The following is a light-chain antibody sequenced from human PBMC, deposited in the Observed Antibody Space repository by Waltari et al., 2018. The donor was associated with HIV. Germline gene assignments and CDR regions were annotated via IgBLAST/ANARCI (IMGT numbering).Light chain of an antibody. J-gene: IGLJ2*01. CDR2: RNK. V-gene: IGLV1-47*01. CDR1: SSNIGANY. Sequence: QSVLTQAPSASAPPRHRLPITCSGRSSNIGANYVSWYQQLPTPAPKPLIYRNKRRPSGVPDRFSGSKSGTSASLAISGLRSEDEANYYCAAWGDSLSNVVFGGGTKLTVL. CDR3: AAWGDSLSNVV.